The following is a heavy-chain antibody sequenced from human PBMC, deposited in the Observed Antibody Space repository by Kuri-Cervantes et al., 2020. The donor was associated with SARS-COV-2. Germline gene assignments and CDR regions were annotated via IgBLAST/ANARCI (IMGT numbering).Heavy chain of an antibody. D-gene: IGHD2-2*01. CDR1: GFTFSSYG. CDR3: AKVWEDIVVVPAFDI. CDR2: IRYDGSNK. V-gene: IGHV3-30*02. Sequence: GESLKISCAASGFTFSSYGMHWVRQAPGKGLEWVAFIRYDGSNKYYADSVKGRFTISRDNSKNTLYLQMNSLRAEDTAVYYCAKVWEDIVVVPAFDIWGQGTVVTVSS. J-gene: IGHJ3*02.